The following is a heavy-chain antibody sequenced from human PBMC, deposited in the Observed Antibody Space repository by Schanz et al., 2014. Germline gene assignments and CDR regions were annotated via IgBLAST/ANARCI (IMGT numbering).Heavy chain of an antibody. Sequence: EVQLVESGGGLIQPGGSLRLSCAVSGFTVNTNYMSWVRQAPGKGLEWISSRYINSGSTQYADSVKGRFIISRASSKNTLLLQMNSLRAEDTDVSFCARDGGRDGYNLAFDVWGQGTLVTVSS. CDR2: RYINSGST. CDR3: ARDGGRDGYNLAFDV. J-gene: IGHJ3*01. V-gene: IGHV3-53*01. D-gene: IGHD5-12*01. CDR1: GFTVNTNY.